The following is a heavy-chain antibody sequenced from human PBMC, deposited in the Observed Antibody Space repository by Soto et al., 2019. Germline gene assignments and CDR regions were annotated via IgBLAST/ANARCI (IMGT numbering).Heavy chain of an antibody. D-gene: IGHD5-18*01. J-gene: IGHJ4*02. CDR2: ISAYNGNT. CDR3: ARDPGYSYGHN. Sequence: ASVKVSCKASGYTFASYAISWMRQAPGQGLEWMGWISAYNGNTNYSQKFQGRVTITRDTSASTAYMELSSLRSEDTAVYYCARDPGYSYGHNWGQGTLVTV. V-gene: IGHV1-18*01. CDR1: GYTFASYA.